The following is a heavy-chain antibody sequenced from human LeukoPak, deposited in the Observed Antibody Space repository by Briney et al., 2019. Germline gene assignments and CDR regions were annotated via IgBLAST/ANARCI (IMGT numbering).Heavy chain of an antibody. CDR1: GGSTSSSSYY. CDR3: ARDRVYCSGGSCYSGWFDP. V-gene: IGHV4-39*07. J-gene: IGHJ5*02. CDR2: IYYSGST. D-gene: IGHD2-15*01. Sequence: PSETLSLTCTVSGGSTSSSSYYWGWIRQPPGKGLEWIGSIYYSGSTYYNPSLKSRVTISVDTSKNQFSLKLSSVTAADTAVYYCARDRVYCSGGSCYSGWFDPWGQGTLVTVSS.